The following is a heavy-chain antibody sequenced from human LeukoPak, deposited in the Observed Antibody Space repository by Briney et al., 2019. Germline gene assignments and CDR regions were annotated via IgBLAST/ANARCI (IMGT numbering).Heavy chain of an antibody. Sequence: SQTLSLTCTVSGGSISSGGYYWSWIRQHPGKGLEWIGYIYYSGSTYYNPSLKSRVTISVDTSKNQFSLKLSSVTAADTAVYYCARDRFRYRRYSGYDGGYFDLWGRDTLVTVSS. CDR1: GGSISSGGYY. V-gene: IGHV4-31*03. D-gene: IGHD5-12*01. CDR3: ARDRFRYRRYSGYDGGYFDL. CDR2: IYYSGST. J-gene: IGHJ2*01.